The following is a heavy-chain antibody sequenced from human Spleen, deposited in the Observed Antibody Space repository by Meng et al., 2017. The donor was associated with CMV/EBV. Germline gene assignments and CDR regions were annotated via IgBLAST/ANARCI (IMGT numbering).Heavy chain of an antibody. CDR2: ISGYNGET. CDR3: ARGDTGTTFDY. D-gene: IGHD1-1*01. V-gene: IGHV1-18*01. J-gene: IGHJ4*02. CDR1: GHTFSGYG. Sequence: SCRASGHTFSGYGVKWVRQAPGQGLEWMGWISGYNGETNLAQKFQGRVTMTTDTSTTTAYMELRSLRSDDTAVYYCARGDTGTTFDYWGQGTLVTVSS.